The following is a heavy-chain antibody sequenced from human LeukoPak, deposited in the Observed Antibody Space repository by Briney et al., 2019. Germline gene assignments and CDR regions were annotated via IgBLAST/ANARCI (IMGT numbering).Heavy chain of an antibody. V-gene: IGHV4-39*02. J-gene: IGHJ6*02. Sequence: SETLSLTCTVSGGSISRSSYYWGWIRQPPGKGLEWIGSIYYSGSTYYNPSLKSRVTISVDTSKNQFSLKLSSVTAADTAVYYCAREWASYYYYGMDVWGQGTTVTVSS. CDR1: GGSISRSSYY. CDR2: IYYSGST. CDR3: AREWASYYYYGMDV. D-gene: IGHD1-26*01.